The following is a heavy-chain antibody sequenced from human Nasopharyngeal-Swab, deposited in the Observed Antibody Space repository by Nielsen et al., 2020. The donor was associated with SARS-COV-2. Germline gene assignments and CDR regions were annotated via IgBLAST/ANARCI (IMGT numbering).Heavy chain of an antibody. CDR3: SRDLSGPFDF. V-gene: IGHV3-74*01. D-gene: IGHD2-15*01. Sequence: VRQAPGKGLVWVARISPEGDVIDHADSVRGRLTISRDNARNTLYLQMNSLKAEDTAVYYCSRDLSGPFDFWGLGTLVTVSS. CDR2: ISPEGDVI. J-gene: IGHJ4*02.